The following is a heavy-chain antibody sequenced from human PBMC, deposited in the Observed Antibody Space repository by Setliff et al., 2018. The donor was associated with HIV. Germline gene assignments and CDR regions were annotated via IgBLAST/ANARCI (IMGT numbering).Heavy chain of an antibody. V-gene: IGHV1-69*06. D-gene: IGHD3-22*01. J-gene: IGHJ1*01. Sequence: ASVKVSCKTSGVSFSSYAISWVRQAPGQGLEWMGGIIPMFGATNYAQNFRGRITISADKSTDTAYMEMRTLRSDDTAVYYCVRGVTRDISGYYRDEYFQHWGQGTLVTVSS. CDR1: GVSFSSYA. CDR3: VRGVTRDISGYYRDEYFQH. CDR2: IIPMFGAT.